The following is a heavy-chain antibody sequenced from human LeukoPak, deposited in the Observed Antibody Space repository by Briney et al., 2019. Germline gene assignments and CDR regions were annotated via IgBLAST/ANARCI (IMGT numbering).Heavy chain of an antibody. CDR2: IYHSGST. CDR3: AREYSSGWFFDY. Sequence: PSETLSLTCTVSGGSISSGGYYWSWIRQPPGKGLEWIGYIYHSGSTYYNPSLKSRVTISVDTSKNQFSLKLSSVTAADTAVYYCAREYSSGWFFDYWGQGTLVTVSS. J-gene: IGHJ4*02. CDR1: GGSISSGGYY. D-gene: IGHD6-19*01. V-gene: IGHV4-30-2*01.